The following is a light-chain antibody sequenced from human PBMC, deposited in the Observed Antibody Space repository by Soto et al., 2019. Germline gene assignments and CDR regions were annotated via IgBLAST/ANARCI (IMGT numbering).Light chain of an antibody. CDR2: SDD. J-gene: IGLJ3*02. CDR1: TSNIGDNT. CDR3: AAWDDSLNGWV. V-gene: IGLV1-44*01. Sequence: QSVLTQPPSASGTPGQRVTISCSGSTSNIGDNTVNWYQQLPGTAPKVLIYSDDQRPSAVPDRFSGSKSGTSASLAISGLQSEDEADYYCAAWDDSLNGWVFGGGTKVTVL.